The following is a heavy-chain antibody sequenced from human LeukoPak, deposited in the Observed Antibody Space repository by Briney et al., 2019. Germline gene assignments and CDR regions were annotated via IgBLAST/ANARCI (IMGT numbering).Heavy chain of an antibody. CDR2: ISDSGGST. J-gene: IGHJ4*02. D-gene: IGHD6-13*01. CDR3: ARDLNDLLQNYRSTWYPADY. Sequence: PGGSLRLSCAASGFTFSSYWMSWVRQAPGKGLEWVSTISDSGGSTYYADSVKGRFTISRDNTKNTLYLQMNSLRAEDTAVYYCARDLNDLLQNYRSTWYPADYWGQGTLVTVSS. V-gene: IGHV3-23*01. CDR1: GFTFSSYW.